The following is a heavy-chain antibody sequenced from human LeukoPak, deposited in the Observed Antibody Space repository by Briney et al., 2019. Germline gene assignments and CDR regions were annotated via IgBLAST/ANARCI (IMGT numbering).Heavy chain of an antibody. CDR1: GFTFSSYS. CDR2: ISSSSSYI. D-gene: IGHD3-3*01. V-gene: IGHV3-21*01. CDR3: ARDRVTIFGVVRLDMDA. Sequence: GGSLRLSCAASGFTFSSYSMNWVRQAPGKGLEWVSSISSSSSYIYYADSVKGRFTISRDNAKNSLYLQMNSLRAEDTAVYYCARDRVTIFGVVRLDMDAWGKGTTVTVSS. J-gene: IGHJ6*03.